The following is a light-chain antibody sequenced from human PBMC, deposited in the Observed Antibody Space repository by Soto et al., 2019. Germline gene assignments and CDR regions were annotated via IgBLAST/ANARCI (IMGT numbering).Light chain of an antibody. CDR3: AAWDGSLNGVV. CDR1: SSNIGSHT. V-gene: IGLV1-44*01. Sequence: QSVLTQPPSSSGTPGQRVTIPCSGSSSNIGSHTVNWYQQLPGTAPKLLDYSSNQRPSGVPDRFSGSKSGTSASLAISGLQSEDEADYYCAAWDGSLNGVVFGGGTKLTVL. J-gene: IGLJ2*01. CDR2: SSN.